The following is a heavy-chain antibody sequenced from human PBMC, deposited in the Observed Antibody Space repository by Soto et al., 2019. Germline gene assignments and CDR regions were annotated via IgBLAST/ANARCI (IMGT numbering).Heavy chain of an antibody. J-gene: IGHJ6*02. D-gene: IGHD2-2*01. Sequence: PGGSLRLSCAASGFTFSSHWMNWVRQGPGKGLVWVAVISYDGSNKYFADSVKGRFTISRDNSNNMLYLQMNGLRGDDTAVYYCAKNKRYCTSTTCPPYYGMDVWGQGTTVTVSS. CDR1: GFTFSSHW. CDR2: ISYDGSNK. CDR3: AKNKRYCTSTTCPPYYGMDV. V-gene: IGHV3-30*18.